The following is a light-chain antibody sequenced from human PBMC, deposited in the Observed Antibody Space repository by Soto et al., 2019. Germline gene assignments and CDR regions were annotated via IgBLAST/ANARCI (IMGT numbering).Light chain of an antibody. Sequence: EIALTRSPGTLSLSPAERSTLSCRASQSVSSGNLAWYQQKPGQAPRLLIYRASSRATGIPDRFSGSGSGTDFTLTISRLEPEDFAVYYCQQYGSSGTFGQGTKVDIK. CDR3: QQYGSSGT. J-gene: IGKJ1*01. CDR1: QSVSSGN. CDR2: RAS. V-gene: IGKV3-20*01.